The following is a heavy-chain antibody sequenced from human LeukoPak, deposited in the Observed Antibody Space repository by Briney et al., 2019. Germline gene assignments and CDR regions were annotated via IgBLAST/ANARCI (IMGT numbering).Heavy chain of an antibody. D-gene: IGHD2-15*01. Sequence: PGGSLRLSCAASGFTFSSSAMNWVRQAPGKGLEWVAFIRYDGSNKYYADSVKGRFTISRDNSKNTLYLQMNSLRAEDTAVYYCAKGHCSGGSCSYSDYWGQGTLVTVSS. J-gene: IGHJ4*02. CDR2: IRYDGSNK. CDR1: GFTFSSSA. V-gene: IGHV3-30*02. CDR3: AKGHCSGGSCSYSDY.